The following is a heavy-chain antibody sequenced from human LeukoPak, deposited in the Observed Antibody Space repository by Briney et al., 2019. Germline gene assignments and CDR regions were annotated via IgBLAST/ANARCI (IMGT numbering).Heavy chain of an antibody. D-gene: IGHD2-2*01. CDR2: FDPEDGET. CDR3: ATSSMDAFDI. J-gene: IGHJ3*02. CDR1: GYTLTELS. Sequence: ASVKASCKVSGYTLTELSMHWVRQAPGKGLEWMGGFDPEDGETIYAQKFQGRVTMTGDTSTDTAYMELSSLRSEDTAVYYCATSSMDAFDIWGQGTMVTVSS. V-gene: IGHV1-24*01.